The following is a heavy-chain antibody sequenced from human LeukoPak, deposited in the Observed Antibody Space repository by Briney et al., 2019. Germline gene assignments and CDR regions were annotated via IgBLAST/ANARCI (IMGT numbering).Heavy chain of an antibody. V-gene: IGHV1-46*01. CDR2: INPSGGST. Sequence: ASVKVSCKASGYTFTSYYMHWVRQAPGQGLGWMGIINPSGGSTSYAQKFQGRVTMTRDTSTSTVYMELSSLRSEDTAVYYCARAPALANWFDPWGQGTLVTVSS. CDR1: GYTFTSYY. J-gene: IGHJ5*01. CDR3: ARAPALANWFDP.